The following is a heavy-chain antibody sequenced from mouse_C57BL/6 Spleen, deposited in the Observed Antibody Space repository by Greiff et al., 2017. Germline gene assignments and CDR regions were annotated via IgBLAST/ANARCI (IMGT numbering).Heavy chain of an antibody. CDR3: ARWEENYDSPLAY. Sequence: EVQGVESGGGLVKPGGSLKLSCAASGFTFSDYGMHWVRQAPEKGLEWVAYISSGSSTIYYADTVKGRFTISRDNAKNTLFLQMTSLRSEDTAMYYCARWEENYDSPLAYWGQGTLVTVSA. J-gene: IGHJ3*01. V-gene: IGHV5-17*01. CDR2: ISSGSSTI. CDR1: GFTFSDYG. D-gene: IGHD2-4*01.